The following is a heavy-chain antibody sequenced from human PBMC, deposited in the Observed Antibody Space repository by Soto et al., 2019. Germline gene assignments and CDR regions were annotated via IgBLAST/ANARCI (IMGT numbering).Heavy chain of an antibody. V-gene: IGHV1-46*01. CDR1: GYTFTSYY. CDR2: INPSGGST. CDR3: AILTQYYYDSSGYFGGASDI. Sequence: ASVKVSCKASGYTFTSYYMHWVRQAPGQGLEWMGIINPSGGSTSYAQKFQGRVTMTRDTSTSTVYMELSSLRSEDTAVYYFAILTQYYYDSSGYFGGASDIWGQGTMVTVSS. D-gene: IGHD3-22*01. J-gene: IGHJ3*02.